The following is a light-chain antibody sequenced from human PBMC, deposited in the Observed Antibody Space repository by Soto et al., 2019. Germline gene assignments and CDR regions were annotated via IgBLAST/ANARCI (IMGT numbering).Light chain of an antibody. Sequence: QSALTQPASVSGSPGQSITISCTGTSSDVGGYKYVSWYQQYPGKAPKLIIYDVSNRPSGISSRFSGSKSGNTASLTISGLQAEDEADYYCTSYTSSSTYVFGIGTKLTVL. CDR2: DVS. CDR3: TSYTSSSTYV. CDR1: SSDVGGYKY. J-gene: IGLJ1*01. V-gene: IGLV2-14*01.